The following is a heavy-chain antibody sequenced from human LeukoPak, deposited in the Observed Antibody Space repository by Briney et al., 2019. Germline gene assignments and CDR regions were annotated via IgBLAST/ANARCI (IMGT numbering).Heavy chain of an antibody. D-gene: IGHD3-22*01. CDR1: GFTFSSYA. CDR2: ISGSGGST. J-gene: IGHJ1*01. Sequence: GGSLRLSCAASGFTFSSYAMSWVRQAPGKGLEWVSAISGSGGSTYYADSVKGRFTISRDNSKNTLYLQMNSLRDEDAAVYYCAKRDSSGYYYYFQRWGQGTLVTVSS. CDR3: AKRDSSGYYYYFQR. V-gene: IGHV3-23*01.